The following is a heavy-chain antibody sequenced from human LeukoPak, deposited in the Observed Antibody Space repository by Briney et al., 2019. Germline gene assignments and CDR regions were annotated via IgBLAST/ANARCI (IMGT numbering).Heavy chain of an antibody. D-gene: IGHD6-19*01. V-gene: IGHV3-30*18. J-gene: IGHJ6*02. CDR2: ISFDGRDE. CDR1: GFTFSSYG. CDR3: AKDGGYSSTSNYYYGMNV. Sequence: GGSLRLSCAASGFTFSSYGMHWVRQGPGKGLEWVTVISFDGRDEYYADSVKGRFTISRDNSKNTVVLQMNSLRVEDTAVYYCAKDGGYSSTSNYYYGMNVWGQGTTVTVSS.